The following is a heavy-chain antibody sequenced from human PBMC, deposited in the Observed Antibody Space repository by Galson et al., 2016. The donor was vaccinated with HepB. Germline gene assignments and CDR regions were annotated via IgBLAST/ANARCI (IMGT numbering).Heavy chain of an antibody. Sequence: SLRLSCAASEFTVSSNYMSWVRQAPGKGLECVSVIYSGGTTYYADSVKGRFTVSRDNSKNTLYLQMNSLRAKDTAVYYCARVEYDFWSGPYWFDPWGQGTLVTVSS. CDR3: ARVEYDFWSGPYWFDP. V-gene: IGHV3-66*01. CDR2: IYSGGTT. CDR1: EFTVSSNY. J-gene: IGHJ5*02. D-gene: IGHD3-3*01.